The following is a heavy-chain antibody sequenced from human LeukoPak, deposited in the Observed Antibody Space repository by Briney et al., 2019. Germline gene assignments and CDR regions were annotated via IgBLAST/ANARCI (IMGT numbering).Heavy chain of an antibody. CDR1: GGSISSSSYY. V-gene: IGHV4-39*01. D-gene: IGHD6-19*01. J-gene: IGHJ4*02. Sequence: SETLSLTCTVSGGSISSSSYYWGWIRQPPGKGLEWIGSIYHSGSTYYNPSLKSRVTISVDTSKNQFSLKLSSVTAADTAVYYCARHVRDSSGRAADYWGQGTLVTVSS. CDR3: ARHVRDSSGRAADY. CDR2: IYHSGST.